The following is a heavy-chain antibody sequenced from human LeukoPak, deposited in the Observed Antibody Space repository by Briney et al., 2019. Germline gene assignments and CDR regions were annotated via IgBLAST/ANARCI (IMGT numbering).Heavy chain of an antibody. Sequence: PSETLSLTCAVSGGSISSYYWSWIRQPPGKGLEWIGYIYYSGSTNYNPSLKSRVTISVDTSKNQFSLKLSSVTAADTAVYYCARDRRYSSSFGWFDPWGQGTLVTVSS. CDR2: IYYSGST. CDR1: GGSISSYY. D-gene: IGHD6-13*01. J-gene: IGHJ5*02. CDR3: ARDRRYSSSFGWFDP. V-gene: IGHV4-59*12.